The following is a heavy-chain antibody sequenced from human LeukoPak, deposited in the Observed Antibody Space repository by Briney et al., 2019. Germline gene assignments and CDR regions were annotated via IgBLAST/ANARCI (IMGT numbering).Heavy chain of an antibody. CDR3: SREDY. Sequence: ASVKVSCKASGYTFTGYYLHWVRQAPGQGLEWVGWINPNSGVTNYAQKFQGRVSMTSDTSISTVYMELSRPRSDDTAVYYCSREDYWGQGTLVTVSS. V-gene: IGHV1-2*02. CDR1: GYTFTGYY. CDR2: INPNSGVT. J-gene: IGHJ4*02.